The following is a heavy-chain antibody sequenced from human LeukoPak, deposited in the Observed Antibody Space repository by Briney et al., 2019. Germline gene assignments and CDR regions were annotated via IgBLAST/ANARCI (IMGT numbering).Heavy chain of an antibody. J-gene: IGHJ4*02. CDR1: LGFLSRIRDA. V-gene: IGHV6-1*01. CDR3: EDINRLGPGIDD. D-gene: IGHD1-14*01. Sequence: SQTLSLTRLMSLGFLSRIRDALRSIRQSPSRGLEWLGRTYYMSKWTNDYAVSVKRRITINRDTSKNQFSLQLNSVTPEDTAVCYREDINRLGPGIDDSSQGTLVTVSS. CDR2: TYYMSKWTN.